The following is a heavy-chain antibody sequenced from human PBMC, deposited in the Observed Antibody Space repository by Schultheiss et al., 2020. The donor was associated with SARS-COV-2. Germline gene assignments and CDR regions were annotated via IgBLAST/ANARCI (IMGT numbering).Heavy chain of an antibody. CDR2: ISSSGSTI. CDR1: GLSLSDHY. Sequence: GESLKISCVASGLSLSDHYMDWVRQAPGKGLEWVSYISSSGSTIYYADSVKGRFTISRDNAKNSLYLQMNSLRAEDTAVYYCARAQGMDVWGQGTTVTVSS. V-gene: IGHV3-11*04. CDR3: ARAQGMDV. J-gene: IGHJ6*02.